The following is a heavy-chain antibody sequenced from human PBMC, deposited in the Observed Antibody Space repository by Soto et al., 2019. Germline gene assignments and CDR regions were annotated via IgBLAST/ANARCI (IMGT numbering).Heavy chain of an antibody. CDR2: TIDSGGRS. CDR1: GFTFSSHA. Sequence: GGSLRLSCAASGFTFSSHAMSWVRQAPGKGLEWVSSTIDSGGRSYHADSVRGRFTVSRDNSKNTLYLQMNSLRADDTAIYYCAKDKMEQWLVGGYYDYWGQGALVTVSS. V-gene: IGHV3-23*01. J-gene: IGHJ4*02. D-gene: IGHD6-19*01. CDR3: AKDKMEQWLVGGYYDY.